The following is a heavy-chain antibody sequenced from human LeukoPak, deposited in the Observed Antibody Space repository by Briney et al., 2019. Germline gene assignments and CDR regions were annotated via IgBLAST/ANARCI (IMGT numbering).Heavy chain of an antibody. CDR3: AKGQHVGAAFDI. Sequence: GGSLRLSCAASGFTFSSYWMHWVRQAPGKGLVWVSRINTDGSSTNFADFVKGRFTISRDNAKNSLYLQMNSLRAEDTALYYCAKGQHVGAAFDIWGQGTMVTVSS. CDR1: GFTFSSYW. V-gene: IGHV3-74*01. D-gene: IGHD1-1*01. J-gene: IGHJ3*02. CDR2: INTDGSST.